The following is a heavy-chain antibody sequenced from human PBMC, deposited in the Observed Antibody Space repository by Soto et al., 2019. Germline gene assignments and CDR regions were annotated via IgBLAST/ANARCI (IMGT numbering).Heavy chain of an antibody. CDR3: ARSLDYYGSGSLR. Sequence: QVQLQESGPGLVKPSGTLSLTCAVSGGSISSSNWWSWVRQPPGKGLEWIGEIYHSGSTNYNPSLKLRGTISVDKSKNKFSLKLSSVTAADTAVYYCARSLDYYGSGSLRWGQGTLVTVSS. V-gene: IGHV4-4*02. CDR2: IYHSGST. J-gene: IGHJ4*02. D-gene: IGHD3-10*01. CDR1: GGSISSSNW.